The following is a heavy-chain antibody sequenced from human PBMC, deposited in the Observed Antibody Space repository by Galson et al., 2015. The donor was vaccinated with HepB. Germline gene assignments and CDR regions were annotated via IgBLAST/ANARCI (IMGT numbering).Heavy chain of an antibody. CDR2: ISGSGGSA. V-gene: IGHV3-23*01. Sequence: SLRLSCAASGFTFSSYAMSWVRQAPGKGLEWVSAISGSGGSAYYADSVKGRFTISRDNSKNTLYLQMNSLRAEDTAVYYCAKDPGQVPAYPFDCWGQGTLVTVSS. D-gene: IGHD2-2*01. CDR1: GFTFSSYA. CDR3: AKDPGQVPAYPFDC. J-gene: IGHJ4*02.